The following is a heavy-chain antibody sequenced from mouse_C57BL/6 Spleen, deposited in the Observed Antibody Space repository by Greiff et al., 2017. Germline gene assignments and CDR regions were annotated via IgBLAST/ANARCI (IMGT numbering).Heavy chain of an antibody. CDR2: IDPSDSYT. J-gene: IGHJ2*01. D-gene: IGHD1-1*01. CDR1: GYTFTSYW. Sequence: VQLQQPGAELVRPGTSVKLSCKASGYTFTSYWMHWVKQRPGQGLEWIGVIDPSDSYTNYNQKFKGKATLTVDTSSSTAYMQLSSLTSEDSAVYYCARESTVVGSYWGQGTTLTVSS. V-gene: IGHV1-59*01. CDR3: ARESTVVGSY.